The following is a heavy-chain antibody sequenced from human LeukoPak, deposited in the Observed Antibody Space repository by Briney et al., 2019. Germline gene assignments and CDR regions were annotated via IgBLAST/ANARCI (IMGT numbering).Heavy chain of an antibody. CDR2: IWYDGSNK. Sequence: PGRSLRLSCAASGFTFSSYGMHWVRQAPGKGLEWVAVIWYDGSNKYYADSVKGRFTISRDNSKNTLYLQMNSLRAEDTAVYYCARERHSEGSGYDKSYYYYGMDVWGQGTTVTVSS. D-gene: IGHD5-12*01. CDR1: GFTFSSYG. V-gene: IGHV3-33*01. CDR3: ARERHSEGSGYDKSYYYYGMDV. J-gene: IGHJ6*02.